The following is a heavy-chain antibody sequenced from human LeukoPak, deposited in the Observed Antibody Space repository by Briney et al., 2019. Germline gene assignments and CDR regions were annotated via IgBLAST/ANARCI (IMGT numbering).Heavy chain of an antibody. J-gene: IGHJ1*01. CDR3: ARLERGGSGGFQH. Sequence: PSQTLSLTCAVSGGSISSDNYYWSWIRQPPGKGLEWIGYIYHRGSTYCSPSLKSRVSISVDTSKNQFSLKLSSVTAADTAVYYCARLERGGSGGFQHWGQGTLVTVSS. D-gene: IGHD3-10*01. V-gene: IGHV4-30-4*01. CDR2: IYHRGST. CDR1: GGSISSDNYY.